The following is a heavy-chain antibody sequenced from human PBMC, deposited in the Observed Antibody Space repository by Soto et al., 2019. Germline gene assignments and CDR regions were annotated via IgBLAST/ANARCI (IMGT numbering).Heavy chain of an antibody. D-gene: IGHD1-7*01. Sequence: EVQLVESGGGLVQPGGSLRLSCAASGFTFSSYWMHWVRQAPGKGLVWVSRISSDGGSTSYADFGKGRFTIARDNXKNKRYLQVNRLRDEDTAVYYCARPETGNYGTFDYWGQGTLVTVSS. CDR2: ISSDGGST. CDR1: GFTFSSYW. V-gene: IGHV3-74*01. CDR3: ARPETGNYGTFDY. J-gene: IGHJ4*02.